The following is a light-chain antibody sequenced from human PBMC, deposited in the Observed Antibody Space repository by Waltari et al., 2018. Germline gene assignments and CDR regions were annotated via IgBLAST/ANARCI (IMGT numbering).Light chain of an antibody. CDR1: QSIDSW. J-gene: IGKJ1*01. Sequence: DIQMTHSPSTRPAFDEARSTTTCRASQSIDSWLAWYQQKPGKAPKVLIYKASILESGVPSRFSGSGSGTEFSLTISSLQPDDFATYYCQQYYSVTWTFGRGTRVEVK. CDR3: QQYYSVTWT. V-gene: IGKV1-5*03. CDR2: KAS.